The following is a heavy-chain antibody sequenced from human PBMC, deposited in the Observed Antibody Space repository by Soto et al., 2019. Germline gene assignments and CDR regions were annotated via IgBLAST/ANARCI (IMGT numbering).Heavy chain of an antibody. CDR2: ISHSGST. D-gene: IGHD1-20*01. J-gene: IGHJ5*02. CDR1: GVSISYPNW. CDR3: ARGINFSFDP. Sequence: QVQLQESGPGLVKPSGTLSLTCAVSGVSISYPNWWSWVRQPPGKGLEWIGEISHSGSTNYNPSLKSRVTISLDNSKNHFSLKLSSVTAADTAVFYCARGINFSFDPWGQGTLVTVSS. V-gene: IGHV4-4*02.